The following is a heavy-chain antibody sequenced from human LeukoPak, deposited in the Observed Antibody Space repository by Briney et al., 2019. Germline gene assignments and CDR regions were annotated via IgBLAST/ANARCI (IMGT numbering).Heavy chain of an antibody. CDR3: ARHTRMWGYFDY. Sequence: SETLSLTCTVSGVSISTYYWSWLRQPAGKGLEWIGRLYASGPTNYNPSLKSRVTMSVDTSKNQLSLNVNSVTVADTAVYFCARHTRMWGYFDYWGQGTLVAVS. CDR2: LYASGPT. D-gene: IGHD1-26*01. J-gene: IGHJ4*02. CDR1: GVSISTYY. V-gene: IGHV4-4*07.